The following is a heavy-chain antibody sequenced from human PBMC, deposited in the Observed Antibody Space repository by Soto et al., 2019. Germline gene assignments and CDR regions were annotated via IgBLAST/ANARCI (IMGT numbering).Heavy chain of an antibody. V-gene: IGHV3-7*01. CDR1: GFTFSSYW. D-gene: IGHD5-12*01. CDR2: IKQDGSEK. Sequence: GGSLRLSCAASGFTFSSYWMSWVRQAPGKGLEWVANIKQDGSEKYYVDSVKGRFTISRDNAKNSLYLQMNSLRAEDTAVYYCARSRYSGYDSSFDYWGQGTLVTVSS. J-gene: IGHJ4*02. CDR3: ARSRYSGYDSSFDY.